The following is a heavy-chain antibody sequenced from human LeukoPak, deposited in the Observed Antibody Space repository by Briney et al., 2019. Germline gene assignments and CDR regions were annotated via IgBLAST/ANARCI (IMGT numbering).Heavy chain of an antibody. D-gene: IGHD3-10*02. CDR3: ARVFPLHYYYMDV. CDR2: IKQDGSEK. CDR1: GFTFSSYW. J-gene: IGHJ6*03. Sequence: GGSLRLSCAASGFTFSSYWMSWVRQAPGKGLEWVANIKQDGSEKYYVDSVKGRFTISRDNAKNSLYLQMNSLRAEDTAVYYCARVFPLHYYYMDVRGKGTTVTVSS. V-gene: IGHV3-7*01.